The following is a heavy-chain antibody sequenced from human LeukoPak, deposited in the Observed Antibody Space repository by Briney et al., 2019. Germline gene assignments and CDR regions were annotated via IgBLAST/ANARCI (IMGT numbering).Heavy chain of an antibody. V-gene: IGHV3-21*01. CDR2: ISSSSSYI. CDR1: GFTFSSYS. J-gene: IGHJ5*02. CDR3: ARNARQGGFDP. D-gene: IGHD2-2*01. Sequence: PGGSLRLSCAASGFTFSSYSMNWVRQAPGKGLEWVSSISSSSSYIYYADSVKGRFTISRDNAKNPLYLQMNSLRAEDTAVYYCARNARQGGFDPWGQGTLVTVSS.